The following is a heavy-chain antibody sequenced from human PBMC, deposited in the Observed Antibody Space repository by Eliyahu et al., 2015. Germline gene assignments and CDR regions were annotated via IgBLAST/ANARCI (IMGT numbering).Heavy chain of an antibody. CDR2: ISSSGSTI. V-gene: IGHV3-48*03. CDR1: GFXFSSYE. D-gene: IGHD2-15*01. CDR3: ARDLDCSGGSCYSGGNGMDV. J-gene: IGHJ6*02. Sequence: EVQLVESGGGLVQPGGSLRLSCAASGFXFSSYEXNWVRQAPGKGLEWVSYISSSGSTIYYADSVKGRFTISRDNAKNSLYLQMNSLRAEDTAVYYCARDLDCSGGSCYSGGNGMDVWGQGTTVTVSS.